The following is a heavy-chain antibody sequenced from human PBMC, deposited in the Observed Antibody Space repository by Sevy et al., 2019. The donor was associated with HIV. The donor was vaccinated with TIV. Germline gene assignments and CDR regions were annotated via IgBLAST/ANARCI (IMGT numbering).Heavy chain of an antibody. CDR1: EFTFSSNA. Sequence: GGSLRLSCSASEFTFSSNAMSWVRQAPGKGLEWVSSISGSGRFTYYADFVEGRFIISRDNSKNTQSVQMNSLRAEDTAVYYCAKGFCSGATCPRDYYYYGMDVWGQGTTVSVSS. CDR3: AKGFCSGATCPRDYYYYGMDV. V-gene: IGHV3-23*01. D-gene: IGHD2-15*01. J-gene: IGHJ6*02. CDR2: ISGSGRFT.